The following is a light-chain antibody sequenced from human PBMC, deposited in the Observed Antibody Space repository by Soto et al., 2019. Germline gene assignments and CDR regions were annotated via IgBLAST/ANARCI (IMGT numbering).Light chain of an antibody. V-gene: IGLV2-14*01. CDR3: ASYTTSSTYV. Sequence: QSALTRPASVSGSPGQSIAISCTGTSSDVGDYSYVSWYQQQPGKAPKLVISDVSNRPSGVSDRFSGSKSGNTASLTISGLQTEDEADYYCASYTTSSTYVFGTGTKVTVL. J-gene: IGLJ1*01. CDR2: DVS. CDR1: SSDVGDYSY.